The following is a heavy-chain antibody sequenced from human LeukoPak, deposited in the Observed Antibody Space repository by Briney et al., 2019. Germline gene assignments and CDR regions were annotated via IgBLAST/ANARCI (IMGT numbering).Heavy chain of an antibody. Sequence: GGSLRLSCAASGFTFSSYVMTWVRQAPGKGLEWVSAISGSGGSTYYADSVKGRFTISRDNSKNTLYLQMNSLRAEDTAVYYCARDSYCGGDCPGVFDLWGRGTLVTVSS. D-gene: IGHD2-21*02. CDR3: ARDSYCGGDCPGVFDL. J-gene: IGHJ2*01. CDR1: GFTFSSYV. V-gene: IGHV3-23*01. CDR2: ISGSGGST.